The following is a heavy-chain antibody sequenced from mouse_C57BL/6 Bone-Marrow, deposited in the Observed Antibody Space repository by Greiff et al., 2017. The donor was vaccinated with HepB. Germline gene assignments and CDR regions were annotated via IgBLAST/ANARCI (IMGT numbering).Heavy chain of an antibody. J-gene: IGHJ2*01. CDR2: ISYSGST. V-gene: IGHV3-8*01. CDR3: ANYYGNSFCFGY. Sequence: EVQLQESGPGLAKPSQTLYLTCTVTGYTITSDYWNWVRKFPGNKLEYMGYISYSGSTYYNTDLKSRIAITRDTSKNQYYRQLNSVTTEDSATYYCANYYGNSFCFGYWGQGPTLTFSS. D-gene: IGHD1-1*01. CDR1: GYTITSDY.